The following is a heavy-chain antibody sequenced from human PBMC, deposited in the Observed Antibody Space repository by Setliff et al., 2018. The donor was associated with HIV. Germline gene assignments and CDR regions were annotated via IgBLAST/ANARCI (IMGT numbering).Heavy chain of an antibody. Sequence: PSETLSLTCTVSGGSISSYYWSWIRQPPGKGLEWIGYIYYSGSTNYNPSLKSRVTISVDTSKNQFSLKLSSVTAADTAVYYCARDLLGYCSSTSCHSHYMDVWGPGTLVTVSS. V-gene: IGHV4-59*01. J-gene: IGHJ4*02. CDR2: IYYSGST. CDR3: ARDLLGYCSSTSCHSHYMDV. D-gene: IGHD2-2*01. CDR1: GGSISSYY.